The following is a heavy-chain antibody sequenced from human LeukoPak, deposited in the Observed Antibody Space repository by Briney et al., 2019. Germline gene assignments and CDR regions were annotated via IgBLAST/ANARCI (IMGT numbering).Heavy chain of an antibody. V-gene: IGHV3-21*01. D-gene: IGHD2-2*01. Sequence: GGSLRLSCAASGFTFSSYSMNWVRQAPGKGLEWGSSISSSSSYIYYADSVKGRFTISRDNAKNSLYLRMNSLRAEDTAVYYCARLPLYCSSTSCYPDYWGQGTLVTVSS. CDR2: ISSSSSYI. CDR3: ARLPLYCSSTSCYPDY. CDR1: GFTFSSYS. J-gene: IGHJ4*02.